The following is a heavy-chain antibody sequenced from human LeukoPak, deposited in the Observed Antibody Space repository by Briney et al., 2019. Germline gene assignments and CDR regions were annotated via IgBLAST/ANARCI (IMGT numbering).Heavy chain of an antibody. V-gene: IGHV3-7*01. Sequence: GGSLRLSCAASGFTFSTYWMTWVRQAPGKGLEWVASINQDGSEKYSVDSVKGRFTISRDNAKNSLFLQMNSLRAEDTAVYYCASLGPYWYFDLWGRGALVTVSS. CDR1: GFTFSTYW. J-gene: IGHJ2*01. D-gene: IGHD3-16*01. CDR2: INQDGSEK. CDR3: ASLGPYWYFDL.